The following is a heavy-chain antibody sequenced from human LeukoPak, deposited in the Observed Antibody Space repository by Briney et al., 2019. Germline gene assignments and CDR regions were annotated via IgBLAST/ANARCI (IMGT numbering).Heavy chain of an antibody. Sequence: GGSLRLSCAASGFTFSSYAMSWVRQAPGKGLEWVSAISGSGGSTYYADSVKGRSTISRDNSKNTLYLQMNSLRAEDTAVYYCAKGEDYYDSSGYYQLDPWGQGTLVTVSS. V-gene: IGHV3-23*01. CDR3: AKGEDYYDSSGYYQLDP. J-gene: IGHJ5*02. D-gene: IGHD3-22*01. CDR2: ISGSGGST. CDR1: GFTFSSYA.